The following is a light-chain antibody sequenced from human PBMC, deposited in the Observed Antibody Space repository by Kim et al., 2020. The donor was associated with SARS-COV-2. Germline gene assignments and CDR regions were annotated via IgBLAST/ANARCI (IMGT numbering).Light chain of an antibody. CDR2: DVG. J-gene: IGLJ3*02. V-gene: IGLV2-14*04. CDR3: SSYTSSTTRV. CDR1: NRDVGGYKS. Sequence: NYWTGRNRDVGGYKSVSWYQQHRGRALKLIIFDVGDRPSGVSDRFSASRSGNTASLTISGLQGVDEADYYCSSYTSSTTRVFGGGTQLTV.